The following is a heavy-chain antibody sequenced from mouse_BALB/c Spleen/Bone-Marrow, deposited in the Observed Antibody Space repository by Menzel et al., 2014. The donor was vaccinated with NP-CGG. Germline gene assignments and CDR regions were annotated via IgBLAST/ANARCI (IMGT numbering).Heavy chain of an antibody. CDR3: AKNYYYGYVAY. D-gene: IGHD1-2*01. V-gene: IGHV4-1*02. CDR2: INPDSSTI. Sequence: EVHLVESGGGLVQPGGSLKLSCAASGFDFSRYWMTWVRQAPGKGLEWIGEINPDSSTINYAPSLKDKFIISRDNAKNTLYLQMSKVRSEDTALYYCAKNYYYGYVAYWGQGTLVTVSS. CDR1: GFDFSRYW. J-gene: IGHJ3*01.